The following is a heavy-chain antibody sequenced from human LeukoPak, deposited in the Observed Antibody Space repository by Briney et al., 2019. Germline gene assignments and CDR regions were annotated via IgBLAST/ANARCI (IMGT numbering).Heavy chain of an antibody. J-gene: IGHJ4*02. CDR3: ARGANSPFY. CDR2: INHSGST. V-gene: IGHV4-34*01. Sequence: PSETLSLTCAVYGGSFSGYYWSWIRQPPGKGLEWIGEINHSGSTNYNPSLKSRVTISVDTSKNQFSLKLSSVTAADTAVYYCARGANSPFYWGQGTLVTASS. D-gene: IGHD2-21*01. CDR1: GGSFSGYY.